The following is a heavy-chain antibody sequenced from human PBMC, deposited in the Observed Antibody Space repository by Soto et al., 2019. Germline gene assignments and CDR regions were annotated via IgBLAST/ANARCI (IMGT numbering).Heavy chain of an antibody. J-gene: IGHJ2*01. V-gene: IGHV4-30-2*01. CDR1: GGSISSGGYS. CDR3: ARDPGL. Sequence: QLQLQESGSGLVKPSQTLSLTCAVSGGSISSGGYSWSWIRQPPGKGLEWIGYIYHGGSTYYNPSPXSXXTISVDTSNTQSSLKLSSVTAADPAVYYCARDPGLWGRGTLVTVSS. CDR2: IYHGGST.